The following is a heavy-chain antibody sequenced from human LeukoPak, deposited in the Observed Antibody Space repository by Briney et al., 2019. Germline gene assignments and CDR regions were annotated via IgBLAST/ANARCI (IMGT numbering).Heavy chain of an antibody. CDR3: ARRAMVRGVMNAFDI. Sequence: GGSLRLSCAASGFTFSDYYMSWIRQAPGKGLEWVSYISSSSSYTNYADSVKGRFTIPRDNAKNSLYLQMNSLRAEDTAVYYCARRAMVRGVMNAFDIWGQGTMVTVSS. D-gene: IGHD3-10*01. CDR2: ISSSSSYT. J-gene: IGHJ3*02. V-gene: IGHV3-11*06. CDR1: GFTFSDYY.